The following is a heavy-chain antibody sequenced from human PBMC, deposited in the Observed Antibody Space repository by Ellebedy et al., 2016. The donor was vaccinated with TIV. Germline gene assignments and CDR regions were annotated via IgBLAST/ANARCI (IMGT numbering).Heavy chain of an antibody. V-gene: IGHV3-23*01. CDR1: GFTFTSYA. CDR2: ISGSGGGT. J-gene: IGHJ4*02. CDR3: AKGRYYFDH. Sequence: GESLKISCAASGFTFTSYAMSWVRQAPGKGLEWVSAISGSGGGTYYADSVKGRFTISRDNSKNTLYLQMNSLRAEDTAVYYCAKGRYYFDHWGQGNLVTVSS.